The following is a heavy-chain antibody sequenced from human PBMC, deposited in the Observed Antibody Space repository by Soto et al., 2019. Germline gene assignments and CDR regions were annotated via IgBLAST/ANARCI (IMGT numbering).Heavy chain of an antibody. CDR1: GYSFTRYG. D-gene: IGHD3-16*01. Sequence: QVQLVQSRAEVKNPGASVKVSCKASGYSFTRYGIAWARQAPGKGLEWMGWINTYNGNTNYAQNLTGRVPLTTDTSTSTAYMELTSLRSNDTAIYYCAMVDVYVTPSPQDVWGQGTTVIVSS. V-gene: IGHV1-18*01. CDR3: AMVDVYVTPSPQDV. CDR2: INTYNGNT. J-gene: IGHJ6*02.